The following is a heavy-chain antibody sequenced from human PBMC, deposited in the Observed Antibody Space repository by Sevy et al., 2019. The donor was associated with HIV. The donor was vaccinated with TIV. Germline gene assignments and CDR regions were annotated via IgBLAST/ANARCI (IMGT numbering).Heavy chain of an antibody. J-gene: IGHJ4*02. D-gene: IGHD1-26*01. CDR2: IFYNGHI. CDR1: GGSITSLY. V-gene: IGHV4-59*08. CDR3: AGENAWGRGYS. Sequence: SERSLTCTVSGGSITSLYWNWIRQPPGKGLEWIATIFYNGHINYNPSLKSRVTLSLDTSKNQFSLRLSSVTAADTAMYYCAGENAWGRGYSWGQGTLVTVSS.